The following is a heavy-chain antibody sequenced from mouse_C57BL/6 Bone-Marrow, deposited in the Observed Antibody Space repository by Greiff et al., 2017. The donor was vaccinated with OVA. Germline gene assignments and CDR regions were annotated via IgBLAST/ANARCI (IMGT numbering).Heavy chain of an antibody. CDR3: ARFLYDYERGFDY. CDR2: LNTTYGTT. D-gene: IGHD2-4*01. V-gene: IGHV1-39*01. CDR1: GYSFPDYN. J-gene: IGHJ2*01. Sequence: EVQLQQSGPELVKPGASVKISCKASGYSFPDYNMNWVKQSNGKSLAWIGVLNTTYGTTCYNQKFKGKATLTVDQSSSTAYMPLNSLTSEDLAFYYCARFLYDYERGFDYWGQGTTLTVSS.